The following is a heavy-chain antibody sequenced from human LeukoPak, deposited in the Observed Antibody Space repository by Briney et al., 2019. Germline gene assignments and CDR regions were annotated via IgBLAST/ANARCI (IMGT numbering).Heavy chain of an antibody. V-gene: IGHV1-18*01. J-gene: IGHJ5*02. CDR1: GYTFTSYG. D-gene: IGHD2-2*01. CDR2: ISAYNGNT. Sequence: EASVKVSCKASGYTFTSYGTSWVRQAPGQGLEWMGWISAYNGNTNYAQKLQGRVTMTTDTSTSTAYMELRSLRSDDTAVYYCARVPKVVVVPAAISVGRNNWFDPWGQGTLVTVSS. CDR3: ARVPKVVVVPAAISVGRNNWFDP.